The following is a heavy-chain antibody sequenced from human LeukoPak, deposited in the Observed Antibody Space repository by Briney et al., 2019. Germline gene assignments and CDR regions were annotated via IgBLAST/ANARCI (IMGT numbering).Heavy chain of an antibody. J-gene: IGHJ4*02. CDR3: ARDQGEDHY. CDR1: GFILSGYF. CDR2: IKHDGSEE. D-gene: IGHD2-15*01. V-gene: IGHV3-7*01. Sequence: GGSLRLSCAASGFILSGYFMSWVRQAPGKGLEWVASIKHDGSEEYYVDSVRGRFTISRDNTKSSLYLQMSSLRAEDTAVYYCARDQGEDHYWGQGTLVTVSS.